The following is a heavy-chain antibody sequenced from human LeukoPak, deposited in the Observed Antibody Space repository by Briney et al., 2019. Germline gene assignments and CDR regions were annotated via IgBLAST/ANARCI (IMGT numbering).Heavy chain of an antibody. CDR3: ARAPLVGASGWFDP. CDR2: IYYSGST. V-gene: IGHV4-59*01. D-gene: IGHD1-26*01. J-gene: IGHJ5*02. Sequence: PSETLSLTCTVSGGSISGYYWSWIRQPPGKGLEWIGYIYYSGSTNYNPSLKSRVTISVDTSKSQFSLKLSSVTPADTAVYYCARAPLVGASGWFDPWGQGTLVTVSS. CDR1: GGSISGYY.